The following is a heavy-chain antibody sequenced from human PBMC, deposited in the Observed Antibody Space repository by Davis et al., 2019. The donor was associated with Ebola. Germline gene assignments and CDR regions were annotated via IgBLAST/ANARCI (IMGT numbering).Heavy chain of an antibody. CDR2: INAGNGNT. J-gene: IGHJ6*02. CDR3: ARDGAVSDSGYYYYFYGMDI. CDR1: GYTFTTYN. D-gene: IGHD5-18*01. Sequence: ASVKVSCKASGYTFTTYNMHWVRQAPGQRLEWMGWINAGNGNTRYSQKFQGRVTITRDTSASTAYMELSSLRSEDTAVYFCARDGAVSDSGYYYYFYGMDIWGQGSTITVSS. V-gene: IGHV1-3*01.